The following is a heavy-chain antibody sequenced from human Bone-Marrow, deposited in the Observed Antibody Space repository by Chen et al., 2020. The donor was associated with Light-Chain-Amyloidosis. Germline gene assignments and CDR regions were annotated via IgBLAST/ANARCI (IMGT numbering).Heavy chain of an antibody. CDR1: GASISSYY. J-gene: IGHJ4*02. D-gene: IGHD6-19*01. CDR2: PYHSGGI. CDR3: ARLRGYNSAWVDY. Sequence: QVQLQESGPGLVKPSETLSLTCTVSGASISSYYWSWIRQSPGKGLEWIGYPYHSGGINYNPSFTSRVTLSMGTSKNQFSLKLSSVAAADTAIYYCARLRGYNSAWVDYWGQGTLFTVSS. V-gene: IGHV4-59*01.